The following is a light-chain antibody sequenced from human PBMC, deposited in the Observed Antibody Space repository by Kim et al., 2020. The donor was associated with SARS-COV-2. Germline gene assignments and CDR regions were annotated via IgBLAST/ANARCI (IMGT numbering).Light chain of an antibody. J-gene: IGKJ1*01. CDR1: QTVNYNY. CDR3: QKYGRSGA. V-gene: IGKV3-20*01. Sequence: EIVLTQSPGTLSMSPGERATLSCRASQTVNYNYLAWYQHKPGQAPRLLIHDASSRATGIPDRFSGSGSGTDFTLTISRLEPEDVAVYYCQKYGRSGAFGQGTKVDIK. CDR2: DAS.